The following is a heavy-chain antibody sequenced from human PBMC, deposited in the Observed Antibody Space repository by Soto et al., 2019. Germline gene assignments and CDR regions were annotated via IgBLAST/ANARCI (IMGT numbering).Heavy chain of an antibody. J-gene: IGHJ4*02. CDR2: IGRVSTYI. D-gene: IGHD3-10*01. V-gene: IGHV3-21*02. CDR3: ARVTAGSGSYQIDL. CDR1: GFPFSSFS. Sequence: QLVESGGGLVKPGGSLRLSCVASGFPFSSFSLNWIRQAPGKGLEWVSSIGRVSTYIYYADSVRGRFTVSRDNAKNSVYLHMHGLTAEDSGIYYCARVTAGSGSYQIDLWGQGTLVTVSS.